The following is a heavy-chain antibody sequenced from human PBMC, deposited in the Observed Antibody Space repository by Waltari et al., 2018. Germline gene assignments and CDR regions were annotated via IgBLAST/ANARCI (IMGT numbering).Heavy chain of an antibody. J-gene: IGHJ4*02. CDR1: GFTFSSYA. CDR3: AKDPYYDILTGWNYFDY. V-gene: IGHV3-23*01. Sequence: EVQLLESGGGLVQPGGSLRLSCAASGFTFSSYAMSWVRQAPGTGLEWVSAISGSGGSTYYADSVKGRFTISRDNSKNTLYLQMNSLRAEDTAVYYCAKDPYYDILTGWNYFDYWGQGTLVTVSS. D-gene: IGHD3-9*01. CDR2: ISGSGGST.